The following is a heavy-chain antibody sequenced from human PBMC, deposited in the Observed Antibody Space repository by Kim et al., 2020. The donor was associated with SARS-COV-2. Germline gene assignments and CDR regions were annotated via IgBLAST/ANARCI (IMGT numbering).Heavy chain of an antibody. D-gene: IGHD2-21*01. V-gene: IGHV3-21*01. Sequence: GGSLRLSCAASGFTFSSYSMNWVRQAPGKGLEWVSSISSSSSYIYYADSVKGRFTISRDNAKNSLYLQMNSLRAEDTAVYYCARDSQGLIGGGSFQHWGQGTLVTVSS. CDR3: ARDSQGLIGGGSFQH. J-gene: IGHJ1*01. CDR1: GFTFSSYS. CDR2: ISSSSSYI.